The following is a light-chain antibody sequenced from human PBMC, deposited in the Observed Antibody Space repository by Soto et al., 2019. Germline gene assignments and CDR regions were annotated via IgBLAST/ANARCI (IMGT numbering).Light chain of an antibody. CDR1: SSNIGSNP. CDR2: SNN. Sequence: QSVLTQPPSASGTPGQRVTISCSGSSSNIGSNPVNWYQQLPGTATKLLIYSNNQRPSGVPDRFSGSKSGTSASLAISGLQSEDEADYYCSAWDDSLNGQVVFGGGTLLDVL. J-gene: IGLJ2*01. V-gene: IGLV1-44*01. CDR3: SAWDDSLNGQVV.